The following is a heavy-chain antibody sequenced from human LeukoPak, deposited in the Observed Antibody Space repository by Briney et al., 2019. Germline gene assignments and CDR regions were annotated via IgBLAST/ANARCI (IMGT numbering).Heavy chain of an antibody. J-gene: IGHJ4*02. Sequence: ASVKVSCKASGYTFTAYYLHWVRQAPGQGLEWMGWINPNSGGTNYAQKFQGRVTMTRDTSISTAYMELSRLRSDDTAVYYCARDRGILTGYYSYYFDYWGQGTLVTVSS. CDR1: GYTFTAYY. V-gene: IGHV1-2*02. D-gene: IGHD3-9*01. CDR2: INPNSGGT. CDR3: ARDRGILTGYYSYYFDY.